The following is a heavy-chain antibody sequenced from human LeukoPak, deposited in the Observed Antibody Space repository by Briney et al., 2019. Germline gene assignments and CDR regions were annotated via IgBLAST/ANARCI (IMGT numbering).Heavy chain of an antibody. J-gene: IGHJ4*02. Sequence: PGGSLRLSCAASGFTFSKYGMNWVRQAPGKGLEWVAIIWYDGSNKYFAESVMGRFTISRDNSKNTLYLQMNSLRAEDTAVYYCARSPRSRLRSGYYSCYFDYWGQGTLVTVSS. CDR1: GFTFSKYG. D-gene: IGHD3-3*01. CDR3: ARSPRSRLRSGYYSCYFDY. V-gene: IGHV3-33*01. CDR2: IWYDGSNK.